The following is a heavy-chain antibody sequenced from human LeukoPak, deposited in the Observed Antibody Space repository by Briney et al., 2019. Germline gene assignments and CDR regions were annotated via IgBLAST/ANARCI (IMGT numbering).Heavy chain of an antibody. CDR1: GYTFTGYY. V-gene: IGHV1-2*02. Sequence: ASVKVSCKASGYTFTGYYMHWVRQAPGQGLEWMGWSNPNRGGTNYAQKFQGRVTMTRDTSISTAYMELSRLRSDATAVYYCARVGIPMIAHSHQLHNWFDPWGQGALVTVSS. CDR3: ARVGIPMIAHSHQLHNWFDP. CDR2: SNPNRGGT. D-gene: IGHD3-22*01. J-gene: IGHJ5*02.